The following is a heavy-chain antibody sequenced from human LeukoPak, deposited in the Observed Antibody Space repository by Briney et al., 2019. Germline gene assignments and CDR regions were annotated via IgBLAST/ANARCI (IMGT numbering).Heavy chain of an antibody. D-gene: IGHD3-3*01. Sequence: SETLSLTCAVYGGSFSGYYWNWIRQPPGKGLEWIGEINHSGSINYNSSLKSRVTISVDTSKNQFSLKLSSVTAADTAVYYCARDVVPLYYDFWSGYHGFDYWGQGTLVTVSS. V-gene: IGHV4-34*01. CDR1: GGSFSGYY. J-gene: IGHJ4*02. CDR3: ARDVVPLYYDFWSGYHGFDY. CDR2: INHSGSI.